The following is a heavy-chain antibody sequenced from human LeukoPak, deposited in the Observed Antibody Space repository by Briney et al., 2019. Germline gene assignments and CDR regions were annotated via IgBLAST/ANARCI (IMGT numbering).Heavy chain of an antibody. V-gene: IGHV4-4*02. CDR1: GGSISRSNW. J-gene: IGHJ2*01. Sequence: PSETLSLTCAVSGGSISRSNWWRGVPQPPGKGLEWIGEIYHSGSTNYNPPLKIRITISVDKSKNQFSLKLSSVTAADPAVYYCAREAYDDSGAWYFYLWGRGTLVTVSS. CDR3: AREAYDDSGAWYFYL. D-gene: IGHD3-3*01. CDR2: IYHSGST.